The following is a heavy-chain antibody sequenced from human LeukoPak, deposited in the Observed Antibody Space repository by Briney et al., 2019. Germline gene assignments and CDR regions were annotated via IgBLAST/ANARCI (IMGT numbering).Heavy chain of an antibody. Sequence: SETLSLTCTAPGGSISSYYWSWIRQPPGKGLEWIGYIYYSGSTNYNPSLKSRVTIPVDTSKNQFSLKLSSVTAADTAVYYCARPGGYSSGAGAFDIWGQGTMVTVSS. D-gene: IGHD6-19*01. CDR1: GGSISSYY. V-gene: IGHV4-59*08. CDR3: ARPGGYSSGAGAFDI. CDR2: IYYSGST. J-gene: IGHJ3*02.